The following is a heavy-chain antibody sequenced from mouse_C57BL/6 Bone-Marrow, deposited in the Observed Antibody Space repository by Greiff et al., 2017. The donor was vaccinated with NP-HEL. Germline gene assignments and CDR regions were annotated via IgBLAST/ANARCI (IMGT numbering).Heavy chain of an antibody. V-gene: IGHV1-54*03. CDR1: GYAFTNYL. D-gene: IGHD2-2*01. Sequence: QVHVKQSGAELVRPGTSVKVSCKASGYAFTNYLIEWVKQRPGQGLEWIGVINPGSGGTNYNEKFKGKATLTADKASSHAYMQLSILTSDTSAVYFCAILWLRRYFDVWGTGTTVTVSS. CDR2: INPGSGGT. CDR3: AILWLRRYFDV. J-gene: IGHJ1*03.